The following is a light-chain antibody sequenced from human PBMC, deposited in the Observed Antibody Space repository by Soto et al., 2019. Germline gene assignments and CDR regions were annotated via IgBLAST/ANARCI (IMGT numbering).Light chain of an antibody. J-gene: IGLJ1*01. CDR3: CSYSGRSTFV. V-gene: IGLV2-23*02. CDR1: SGAVGNYKF. Sequence: QSALTQPASVSGSPGQSITVSCTGASGAVGNYKFVSWYQQHPGKAPKLIIFEVDNRPSGVSDRFSGSKSGNTASLTVSGLQAEDEADYYCCSYSGRSTFVFGTGTKLTVL. CDR2: EVD.